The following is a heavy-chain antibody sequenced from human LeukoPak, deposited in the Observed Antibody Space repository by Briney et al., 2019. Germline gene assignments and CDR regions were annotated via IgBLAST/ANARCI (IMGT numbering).Heavy chain of an antibody. V-gene: IGHV4-59*01. J-gene: IGHJ6*03. CDR1: GGSMNNYY. CDR3: AKGGYYYYMDV. Sequence: SETLSLTCTVSGGSMNNYYWNWIRQPPGKGLEWIGYIYYSGSTNYNPSLKSRVTISVDTSKNQFSLKLSSVTAADTAVYYCAKGGYYYYMDVWGKGTTVTISS. CDR2: IYYSGST. D-gene: IGHD3-16*01.